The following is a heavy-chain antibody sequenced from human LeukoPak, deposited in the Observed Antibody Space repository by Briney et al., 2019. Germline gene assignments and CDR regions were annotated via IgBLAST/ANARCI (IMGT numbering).Heavy chain of an antibody. CDR2: IWYDGSNK. J-gene: IGHJ6*02. D-gene: IGHD1-14*01. Sequence: GGSLRLSCAASGFTFSSYAMSWVRQAPGKGLEWVAVIWYDGSNKYYADSVKGRFTISRDNSKNTLYLQMNSLRAEDTAVYYCAKVSGGGLYYDGMDIWGQGTTVTVSS. CDR3: AKVSGGGLYYDGMDI. V-gene: IGHV3-33*06. CDR1: GFTFSSYA.